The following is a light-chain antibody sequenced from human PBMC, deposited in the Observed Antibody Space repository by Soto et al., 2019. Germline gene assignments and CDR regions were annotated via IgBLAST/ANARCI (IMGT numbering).Light chain of an antibody. J-gene: IGLJ3*02. CDR3: AAWDDSLNGRAV. CDR1: DSNIGSNT. V-gene: IGLV1-44*01. Sequence: QLVLTQPPSASGTPGQRVTISCSGSDSNIGSNTVNWYQQVPGTAPKLLIYSNSQRPSGVPDRFSGSKSGTSASLAISGLQSEDEADYYCAAWDDSLNGRAVFGGGTKLTVL. CDR2: SNS.